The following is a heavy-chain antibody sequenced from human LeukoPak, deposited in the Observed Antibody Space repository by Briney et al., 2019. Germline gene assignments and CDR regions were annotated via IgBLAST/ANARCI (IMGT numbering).Heavy chain of an antibody. CDR1: GFTFSSYS. J-gene: IGHJ4*02. CDR2: ISSSSSCI. V-gene: IGHV3-21*01. D-gene: IGHD6-19*01. Sequence: GGSLRLSCAASGFTFSSYSMNWVRQAPGKGLEWVSSISSSSSCIYYADSVKGRFTISRDNAKNSLYLQMNSLRAEDTAVYYCARDVDIAVAGTFDYWGQGTLVTVSS. CDR3: ARDVDIAVAGTFDY.